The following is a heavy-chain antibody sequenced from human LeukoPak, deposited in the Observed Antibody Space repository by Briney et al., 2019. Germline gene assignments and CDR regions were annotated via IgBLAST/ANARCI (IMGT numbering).Heavy chain of an antibody. J-gene: IGHJ4*02. CDR3: AKRFRPGDFLTGFLGY. CDR1: GFTFSNYA. V-gene: IGHV3-23*01. D-gene: IGHD3-9*01. CDR2: ISGSGGST. Sequence: GGSLRLSCAASGFTFSNYAMSWVRQAPGKGLEWVSAISGSGGSTYYADSVQGRFTISRDNSKNTLYLQMNSLRAEDTAVYYCAKRFRPGDFLTGFLGYWGQGTLVTVSS.